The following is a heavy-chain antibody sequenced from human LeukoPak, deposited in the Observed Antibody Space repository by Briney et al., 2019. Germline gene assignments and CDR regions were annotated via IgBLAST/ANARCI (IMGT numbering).Heavy chain of an antibody. CDR2: IYPDDSDT. V-gene: IGHV5-51*01. D-gene: IGHD3-10*01. CDR3: ARGAYGSGSSYNYYGMDV. Sequence: GESLKISCKGSGYSFGNRWIGRVRQMPGKGLEWMGIIYPDDSDTIYSPSFEGQVTISADKSISTAYLQWSSLKASDTAMYHCARGAYGSGSSYNYYGMDVWGQGTTVTVSS. CDR1: GYSFGNRW. J-gene: IGHJ6*02.